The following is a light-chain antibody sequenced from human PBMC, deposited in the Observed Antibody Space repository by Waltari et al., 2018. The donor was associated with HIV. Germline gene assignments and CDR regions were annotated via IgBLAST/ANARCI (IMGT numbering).Light chain of an antibody. CDR2: EVT. CDR1: SSDLGAYAS. Sequence: QSALTQPPSASGSLGQSVTISCTGSSSDLGAYASFSWFQQHPRSAPKLLLYEVTRRPSSVSDRFSGSRSGSTAFLTVAGLQPDDEATYFCSSYGDSLRVLFGGGTNVTVL. V-gene: IGLV2-8*01. CDR3: SSYGDSLRVL. J-gene: IGLJ3*02.